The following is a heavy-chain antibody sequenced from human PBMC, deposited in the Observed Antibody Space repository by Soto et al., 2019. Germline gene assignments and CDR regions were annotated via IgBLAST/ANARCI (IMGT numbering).Heavy chain of an antibody. J-gene: IGHJ4*02. CDR1: GGSISSYY. D-gene: IGHD1-26*01. Sequence: SETLSLTCTVSGGSISSYYWSWIRQPPGKGLEWIGYIYYSGSTNYNPSLKSRVTISVDTSKNQFSLKLSSVTAADTAVYYCASDHVGATSKGRFRDWGQGTLVTVSS. V-gene: IGHV4-59*01. CDR2: IYYSGST. CDR3: ASDHVGATSKGRFRD.